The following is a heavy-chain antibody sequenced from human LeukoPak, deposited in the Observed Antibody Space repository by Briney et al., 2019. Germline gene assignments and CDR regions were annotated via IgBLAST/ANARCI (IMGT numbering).Heavy chain of an antibody. D-gene: IGHD5-18*01. CDR2: IYYSGST. CDR1: GGSISSGDYY. CDR3: ARAYTAMAFDY. Sequence: PSETLYLTCTVSGGSISSGDYYWSWIRQPPGKGLEWIGYIYYSGSTYYNPSLKSRVTISVDTSKNQFSLKLSSVTAADTAVYYCARAYTAMAFDYWGQGTLVTVSS. J-gene: IGHJ4*02. V-gene: IGHV4-30-4*01.